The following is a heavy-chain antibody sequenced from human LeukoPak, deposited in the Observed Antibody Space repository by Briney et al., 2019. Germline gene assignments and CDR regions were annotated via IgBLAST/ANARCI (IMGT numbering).Heavy chain of an antibody. CDR3: ARHIEDGDAFDI. CDR2: VYPGDSHI. V-gene: IGHV5-51*01. D-gene: IGHD2-15*01. Sequence: GESLKISWKGSGYSFTTYWIVWVRQPPGKGLEGMGIVYPGDSHIRYRPSFQGQVTISADTPISSAYLQWSSLRASDTAMYYCARHIEDGDAFDIWGQGKMVTVSS. J-gene: IGHJ3*02. CDR1: GYSFTTYW.